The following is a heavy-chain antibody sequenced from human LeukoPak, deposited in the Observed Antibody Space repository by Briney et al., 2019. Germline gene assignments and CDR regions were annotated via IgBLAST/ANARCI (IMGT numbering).Heavy chain of an antibody. CDR2: INTNTGNP. V-gene: IGHV7-4-1*02. Sequence: ASVKVSCKASGYTFTSYAMNWVRQAPGQGLEWMGWINTNTGNPTYAQGFTGRFVFSLDTSVSTAYLQISSLKAEDTAVYYCASTYYDILTGYSGWFDPWGQGTLVTVSS. CDR1: GYTFTSYA. CDR3: ASTYYDILTGYSGWFDP. D-gene: IGHD3-9*01. J-gene: IGHJ5*02.